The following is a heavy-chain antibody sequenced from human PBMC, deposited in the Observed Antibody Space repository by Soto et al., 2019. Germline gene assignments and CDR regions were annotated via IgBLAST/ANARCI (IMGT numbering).Heavy chain of an antibody. CDR1: GYSFTTYW. CDR2: VYPGDSDT. CDR3: ARQSTSAPKDY. D-gene: IGHD3-10*01. Sequence: VESLIISFKGSGYSFTTYWIAWVRQMPGKGLEWVGVVYPGDSDTRYSPSFEGHVTISVDKSISTAFLQWNSLKASDKAIYFCARQSTSAPKDYWGQGTLVTVSS. J-gene: IGHJ4*01. V-gene: IGHV5-51*01.